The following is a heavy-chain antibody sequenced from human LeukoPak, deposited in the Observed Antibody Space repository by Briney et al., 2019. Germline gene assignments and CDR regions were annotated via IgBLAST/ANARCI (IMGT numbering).Heavy chain of an antibody. D-gene: IGHD3/OR15-3a*01. Sequence: SGGSLRLSCAASGFTFSSYWMSWVRQAPGKGLEWVANIKQDGSEKYYVDSVKGRFTISRDNAKSSLYLQMNSLRAADTAVYYCARDSRGARTGYSNYWGQGTLVTVSS. CDR2: IKQDGSEK. V-gene: IGHV3-7*04. CDR3: ARDSRGARTGYSNY. J-gene: IGHJ4*02. CDR1: GFTFSSYW.